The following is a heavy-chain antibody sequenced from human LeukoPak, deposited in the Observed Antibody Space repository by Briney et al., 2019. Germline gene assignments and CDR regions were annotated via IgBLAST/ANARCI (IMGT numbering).Heavy chain of an antibody. CDR1: GFTFSSYS. J-gene: IGHJ3*02. V-gene: IGHV3-21*01. CDR2: ISSSSSYI. CDR3: AREGFYGDPLGAFDI. Sequence: GGSLRLSCAASGFTFSSYSMNWVRQAPGKGLEWVSSISSSSSYIYYADSVKGRFTISRDNAKNSLYLQMNSLRAEDTAVYYCAREGFYGDPLGAFDIWGQGTMVTVSS. D-gene: IGHD4-17*01.